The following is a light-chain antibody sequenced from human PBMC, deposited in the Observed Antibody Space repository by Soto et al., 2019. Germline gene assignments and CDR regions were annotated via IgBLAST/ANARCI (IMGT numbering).Light chain of an antibody. CDR3: QQHYSYPLT. CDR2: AAS. Sequence: QLHPPPSHLSASVGERVTIPCRASQGISSYLAWYQQKPGKAPKLLIYAASTLQSGVPSRFSGSGSGTDFTLTISCLQSEDFATYYCQQHYSYPLTFGGGTKVDIK. J-gene: IGKJ4*01. CDR1: QGISSY. V-gene: IGKV1-9*01.